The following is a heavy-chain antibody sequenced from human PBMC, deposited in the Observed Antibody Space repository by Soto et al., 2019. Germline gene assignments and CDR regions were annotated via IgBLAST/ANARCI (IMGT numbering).Heavy chain of an antibody. CDR2: IRSKAYGGTT. Sequence: GGSLRLSCTASGFTFGDYAMSWFRQAPGKGLEWVGFIRSKAYGGTTEYAASVKGRFTISRDDSKSIAYLQMNSLKTEDTAVYYCTRDSLRERLRDYYYYMDVWGKGTTVTVSS. CDR1: GFTFGDYA. CDR3: TRDSLRERLRDYYYYMDV. D-gene: IGHD5-12*01. J-gene: IGHJ6*03. V-gene: IGHV3-49*03.